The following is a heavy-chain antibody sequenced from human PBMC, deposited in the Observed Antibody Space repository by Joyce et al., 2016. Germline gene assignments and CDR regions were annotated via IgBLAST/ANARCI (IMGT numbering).Heavy chain of an antibody. CDR2: VYFKGIS. J-gene: IGHJ2*01. CDR3: ARRPYNVHTSLGSDWYFDL. Sequence: QVQLQESGPGLVKPSETLSLTCGVSGQSFDLHHFWGWIRQPPGKGLEWIGNVYFKGISPYSPSLKSRVTISLDTSKNEFSLNLISVTAADTAVYFCARRPYNVHTSLGSDWYFDLWGRGTLVTVSS. CDR1: GQSFDLHHF. D-gene: IGHD5-18*01. V-gene: IGHV4-38-2*01.